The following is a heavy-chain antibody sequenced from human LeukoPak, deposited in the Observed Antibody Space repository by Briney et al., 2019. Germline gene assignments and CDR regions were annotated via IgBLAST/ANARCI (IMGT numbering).Heavy chain of an antibody. J-gene: IGHJ4*02. CDR2: ISAYNGNT. Sequence: ASVKVSCKASGYTFTSYGISWVRQAPGQGLEWMGWISAYNGNTNYAQKLQGRVTMTTDTSTSTAYMELRSLRSDDTAVYYCARTLPKDYYDSSGYSGWSYFDYWGQGTLVTVSS. CDR3: ARTLPKDYYDSSGYSGWSYFDY. CDR1: GYTFTSYG. V-gene: IGHV1-18*01. D-gene: IGHD3-22*01.